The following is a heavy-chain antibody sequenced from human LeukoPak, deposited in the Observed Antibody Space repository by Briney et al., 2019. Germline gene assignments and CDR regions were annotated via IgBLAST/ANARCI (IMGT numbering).Heavy chain of an antibody. D-gene: IGHD3-10*01. CDR3: ARDRGFGELSLAY. Sequence: PGGSLRLSCAACGFTISNNYINWVPQAPGKGLVWVSIIYSGGRTYYADSVKGRFTISRDNSKNTLYLQMNNLRAEDTAVYYCARDRGFGELSLAYWGQGTLVTVSS. CDR2: IYSGGRT. J-gene: IGHJ4*02. CDR1: GFTISNNY. V-gene: IGHV3-53*01.